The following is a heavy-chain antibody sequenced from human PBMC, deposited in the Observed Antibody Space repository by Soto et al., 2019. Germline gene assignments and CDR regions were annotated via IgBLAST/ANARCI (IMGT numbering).Heavy chain of an antibody. Sequence: ASVKVSCKASGYTFSSSYIHWVRQAPGQGLEWMGIIDPSGGSTSYAQKFQGRVTMTRDTSTSTVYMELSSLRSDDTAVFYCARGIRGVIITYFDYWGQGSVVTVSS. J-gene: IGHJ4*02. CDR1: GYTFSSSY. V-gene: IGHV1-46*01. CDR3: ARGIRGVIITYFDY. D-gene: IGHD3-10*01. CDR2: IDPSGGST.